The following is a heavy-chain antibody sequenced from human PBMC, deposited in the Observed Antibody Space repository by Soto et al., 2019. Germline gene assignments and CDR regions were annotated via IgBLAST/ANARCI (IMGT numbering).Heavy chain of an antibody. CDR2: ISSSGAII. CDR3: VREGSGLAVATTYDF. Sequence: GGSLRLFCVACGFTLGGYEMNGVRQAAGKGLEWVSYISSSGAIIYYADSVKGRFTISRDNAKNSLYLQMNSLRAEDTSFYYCVREGSGLAVATTYDFWGQGTLVTVSS. V-gene: IGHV3-48*03. J-gene: IGHJ4*02. CDR1: GFTLGGYE. D-gene: IGHD6-19*01.